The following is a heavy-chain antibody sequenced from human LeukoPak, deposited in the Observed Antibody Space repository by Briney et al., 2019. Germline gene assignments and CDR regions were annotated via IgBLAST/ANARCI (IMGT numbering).Heavy chain of an antibody. CDR3: ARDHNYAFDN. CDR2: IGISSGNT. V-gene: IGHV3-48*04. J-gene: IGHJ4*02. CDR1: GFTFSDYS. Sequence: GGSLRLSCAASGFTFSDYSMNWVRQAPGKELEWISYIGISSGNTKYADSVRGRFTISGDNAKNSLYLQMNSLRVEDTAVYYCARDHNYAFDNWGQGTLVTVSS. D-gene: IGHD1-1*01.